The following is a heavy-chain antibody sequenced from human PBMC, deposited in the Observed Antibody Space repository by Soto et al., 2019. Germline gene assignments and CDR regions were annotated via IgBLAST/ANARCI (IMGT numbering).Heavy chain of an antibody. J-gene: IGHJ6*03. Sequence: QVQLQQWGAGLLKPSETLSLTCAVYGGSFSGYYWSWIRQPPGKGLEWIGEINHSGSTNYNPSLKSRVTISVDTSKNQFSLKLSSVTAADTAVYYCARSTWGSSWSDIRLLFYYYYYIDVWGKGTTVTVSS. CDR2: INHSGST. CDR1: GGSFSGYY. CDR3: ARSTWGSSWSDIRLLFYYYYYIDV. V-gene: IGHV4-34*01. D-gene: IGHD6-13*01.